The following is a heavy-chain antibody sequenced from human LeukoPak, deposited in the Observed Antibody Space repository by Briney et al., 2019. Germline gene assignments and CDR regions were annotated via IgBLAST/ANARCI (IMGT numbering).Heavy chain of an antibody. CDR3: ARVRYGSGYYYYMDV. CDR2: INPNSGGT. D-gene: IGHD3-10*01. Sequence: ASVKVSCKASGYTFTGYYMHWVRQAPGQGLEWMGWINPNSGGTNYAQKFQGRVTMTRDTSISTAYMELSRLRSDDTAVYYCARVRYGSGYYYYMDVWGKGTTVTISS. CDR1: GYTFTGYY. J-gene: IGHJ6*03. V-gene: IGHV1-2*02.